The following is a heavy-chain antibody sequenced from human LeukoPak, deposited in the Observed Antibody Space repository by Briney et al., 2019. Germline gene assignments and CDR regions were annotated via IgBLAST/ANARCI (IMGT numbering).Heavy chain of an antibody. CDR3: ARFLTLDD. Sequence: GGSLRLSCAASGFTFSSYDMHWVRQATGKGLEWVSAIGTAGDTYYPGSVKGRFTISRDYSKNTAYLQMKNVRGEDTAMYYCARFLTLDDWGQGTLVIVSS. CDR2: IGTAGDT. V-gene: IGHV3-13*01. CDR1: GFTFSSYD. J-gene: IGHJ4*02.